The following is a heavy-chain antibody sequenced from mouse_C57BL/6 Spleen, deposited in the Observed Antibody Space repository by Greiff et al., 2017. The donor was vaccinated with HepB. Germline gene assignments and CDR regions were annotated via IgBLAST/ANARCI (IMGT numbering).Heavy chain of an antibody. Sequence: VKQRPGRGLEWIGRIDPNSGGTKYNEKFKSKATLTVDKPSSTAYMQLSSLTSEDSAVYYCARAYYYGSSPWFAYWGQGTLVTVSA. D-gene: IGHD1-1*01. J-gene: IGHJ3*01. V-gene: IGHV1-72*01. CDR3: ARAYYYGSSPWFAY. CDR2: IDPNSGGT.